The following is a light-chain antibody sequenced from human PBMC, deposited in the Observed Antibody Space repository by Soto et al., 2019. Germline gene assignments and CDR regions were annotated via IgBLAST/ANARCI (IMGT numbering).Light chain of an antibody. CDR3: CSYAGSSTVV. V-gene: IGLV2-23*02. J-gene: IGLJ2*01. CDR1: SSDVGSYNL. CDR2: EVR. Sequence: QSVLTQPASVSGSPGQSITISCTGTSSDVGSYNLVSWYQQHPGKAPKLMIYEVRKRPSGVSNRFSGSKSGNTASLTISGLQAEDEADYYCCSYAGSSTVVFGGGTQLTVL.